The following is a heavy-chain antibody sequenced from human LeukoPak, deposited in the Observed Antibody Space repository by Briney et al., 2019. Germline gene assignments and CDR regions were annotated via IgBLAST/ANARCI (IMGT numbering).Heavy chain of an antibody. CDR2: IYYSGST. J-gene: IGHJ4*02. D-gene: IGHD2-2*01. Sequence: SETLSLTCTVSGGSISSSSYYWVWLRQPPGKGLEWIGRIYYSGSTYYNPSLKSRVTISVDTSENQFSLKLSSVTAADTAVYYCARHFVGYCSSTSCSALYFDYWGQGTLVTVSS. V-gene: IGHV4-39*01. CDR1: GGSISSSSYY. CDR3: ARHFVGYCSSTSCSALYFDY.